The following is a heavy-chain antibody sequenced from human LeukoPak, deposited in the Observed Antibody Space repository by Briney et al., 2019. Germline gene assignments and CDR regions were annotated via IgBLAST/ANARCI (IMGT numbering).Heavy chain of an antibody. V-gene: IGHV1-69*13. CDR1: GGTFSSFT. D-gene: IGHD2-15*01. CDR3: ARGYTQAATYFDY. J-gene: IGHJ4*02. Sequence: GASVKVSCKTSGGTFSSFTISWMRQAPGLGLEWMGGIIPIFGTANYAQKFQGRVTVTADESTSTAYMELSSLRSEDTAVYYCARGYTQAATYFDYWGQGTLVTVSS. CDR2: IIPIFGTA.